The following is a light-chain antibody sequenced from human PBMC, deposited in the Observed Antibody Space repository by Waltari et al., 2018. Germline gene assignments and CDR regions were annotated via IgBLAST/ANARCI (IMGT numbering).Light chain of an antibody. CDR1: PSNIGSNT. V-gene: IGLV1-44*01. CDR2: SNH. CDR3: AAWDDSLNGFYV. J-gene: IGLJ1*01. Sequence: QSVLTQPPSASGTPGQRVTISCSGSPSNIGSNTVTWYQHLPGTAPKLLIHSNHQRPSGVPDRFSGSKSGTSASLAISGLQSEDEADYYCAAWDDSLNGFYVFGTGTKVTVL.